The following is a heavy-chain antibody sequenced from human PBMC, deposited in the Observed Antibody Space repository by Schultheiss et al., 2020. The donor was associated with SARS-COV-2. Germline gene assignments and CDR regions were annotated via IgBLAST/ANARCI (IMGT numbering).Heavy chain of an antibody. CDR3: AKDYYDSSGPFDY. V-gene: IGHV3-30*07. CDR1: GFTFGSYA. D-gene: IGHD3-22*01. Sequence: GGSLRLSCAASGFTFGSYAMHWVRQAPGKGLEWVAVISYDGSNKYYADSVKGRFTISRDNSKNTLYLQMNSLRAEDTAVYYCAKDYYDSSGPFDYWGQGTLVTVSS. CDR2: ISYDGSNK. J-gene: IGHJ4*02.